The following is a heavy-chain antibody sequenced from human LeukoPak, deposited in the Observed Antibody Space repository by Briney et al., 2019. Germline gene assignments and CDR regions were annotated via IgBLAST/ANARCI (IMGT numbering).Heavy chain of an antibody. J-gene: IGHJ4*02. D-gene: IGHD5-12*01. V-gene: IGHV3-21*01. CDR1: GFTLSNSW. CDR3: ARGNSDYDHDY. CDR2: ISGSGGST. Sequence: GGSLRLSCAASGFTLSNSWMHWVRQAPGKGLEWVSVISGSGGSTYYADSVQGRFTVTRDNAKNSLSLQMNSLRADDTAVYYCARGNSDYDHDYWGQGTLVTVSS.